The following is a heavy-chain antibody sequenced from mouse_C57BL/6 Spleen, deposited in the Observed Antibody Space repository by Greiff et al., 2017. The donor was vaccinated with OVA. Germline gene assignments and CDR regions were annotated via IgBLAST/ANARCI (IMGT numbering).Heavy chain of an antibody. V-gene: IGHV5-17*01. CDR3: ARQLRLRGNYAMDY. CDR1: GFTFSDYG. J-gene: IGHJ4*01. D-gene: IGHD3-2*02. CDR2: ISSGSSTI. Sequence: EVQRVESGGGLVKPGGSLKLSCAASGFTFSDYGMHWVRQAPEKGLEWVAYISSGSSTIYYADTVKGRFTISRDNAKNTRFLQMTSLRSEDTAMYDCARQLRLRGNYAMDYWGQGTSVTVSS.